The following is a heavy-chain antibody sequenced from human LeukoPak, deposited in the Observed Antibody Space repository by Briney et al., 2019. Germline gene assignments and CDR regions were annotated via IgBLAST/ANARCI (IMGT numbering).Heavy chain of an antibody. CDR3: ARGLSQIVVVPAASGIRTYNWFDP. V-gene: IGHV4-30-4*08. J-gene: IGHJ5*02. CDR1: GGSISSGDYY. CDR2: IYYSGST. D-gene: IGHD2-2*01. Sequence: PSETLSLTCTASGGSISSGDYYWSWIRQPPGKGLEWIGYIYYSGSTYYNPSLKSRVTISVDTSKNQFSLKLSSVTAADTAVYYCARGLSQIVVVPAASGIRTYNWFDPWGQGTLVTVSS.